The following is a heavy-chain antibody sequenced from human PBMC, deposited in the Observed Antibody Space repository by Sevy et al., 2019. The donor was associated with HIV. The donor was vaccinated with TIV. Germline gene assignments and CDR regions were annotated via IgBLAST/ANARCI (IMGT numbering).Heavy chain of an antibody. CDR3: ASYYGSGTYFDY. J-gene: IGHJ4*02. Sequence: SETLSLTCTVSGGSISGYCWSWIRQPPGKGLEWIGYIYYSGSTNYNPSLKSRVTISVDTSKNQFSLKLSSVTAADTAVYYCASYYGSGTYFDYWGQGTLVTVSS. CDR2: IYYSGST. D-gene: IGHD3-10*01. V-gene: IGHV4-59*13. CDR1: GGSISGYC.